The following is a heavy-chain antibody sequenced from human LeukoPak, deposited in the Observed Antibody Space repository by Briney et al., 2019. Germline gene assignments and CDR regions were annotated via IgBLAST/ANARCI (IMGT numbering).Heavy chain of an antibody. V-gene: IGHV4-4*07. CDR2: MYVTGTT. J-gene: IGHJ6*02. CDR1: GGSMSNSY. CDR3: ARENYYDSSGYSEGMDV. Sequence: SETLSLTCTVSGGSMSNSYLTWVRQSAGKGLEWIGRMYVTGTTNYNPSLRSRVTMSIDTPKNQFSLRLNSVTAADTAVYYCARENYYDSSGYSEGMDVWGQGTTVTVS. D-gene: IGHD3-22*01.